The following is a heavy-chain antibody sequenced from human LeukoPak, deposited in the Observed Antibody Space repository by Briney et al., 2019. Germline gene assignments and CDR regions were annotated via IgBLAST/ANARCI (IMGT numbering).Heavy chain of an antibody. Sequence: SETLSLTCTVSGGSISSYCWSWIRQPPGKGLEWIGYIYYSGSTNYNPSLKSRVTISVDTSKNQFSLKLSSVTAADTAVYYCARVTGYYYMDVWGKGTTVTVSS. V-gene: IGHV4-59*01. CDR3: ARVTGYYYMDV. J-gene: IGHJ6*03. CDR1: GGSISSYC. CDR2: IYYSGST.